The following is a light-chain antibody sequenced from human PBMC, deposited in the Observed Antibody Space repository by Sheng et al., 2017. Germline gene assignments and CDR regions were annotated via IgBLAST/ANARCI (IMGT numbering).Light chain of an antibody. Sequence: DIQMTQSPSTLSASVGDTVTITCRASQSISTWLAWYQVKPGQAPKLLIYKASNLESGVPSRFSGSGSGTEFTLTISSLQPDDFATYYCQHYNNYWTFGQGTKVEIK. CDR2: KAS. CDR1: QSISTW. J-gene: IGKJ1*01. V-gene: IGKV1-5*03. CDR3: QHYNNYWT.